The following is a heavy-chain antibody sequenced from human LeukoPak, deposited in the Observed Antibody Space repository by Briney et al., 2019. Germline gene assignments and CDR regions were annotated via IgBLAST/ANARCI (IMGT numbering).Heavy chain of an antibody. CDR2: MNPNSGFT. Sequence: GASAKVSCKDSGYTFTNYDINWVRQATGLGLEWMGYMNPNSGFTTDAQKFQGRVTMTRDTSISTAYMELSSLRSDDTAVYYCARVPRELGAYWGQGTLVTVSS. V-gene: IGHV1-8*01. J-gene: IGHJ4*02. CDR1: GYTFTNYD. CDR3: ARVPRELGAY. D-gene: IGHD3-3*02.